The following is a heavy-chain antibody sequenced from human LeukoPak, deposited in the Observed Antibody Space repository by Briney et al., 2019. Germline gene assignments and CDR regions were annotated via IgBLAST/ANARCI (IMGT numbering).Heavy chain of an antibody. V-gene: IGHV3-30*01. CDR3: ARDPPPLQDYYYYYMDV. CDR1: GFTFSSYA. CDR2: ISYDGSNK. Sequence: GRSPRLFCPDSGFTFSSYAMHWVRQAPGKGLEWVAVISYDGSNKYYADSVKGRFTISRDNSKNTLYLQMNRLRAEDTAVYYCARDPPPLQDYYYYYMDVWGKGTTVTVSS. J-gene: IGHJ6*03.